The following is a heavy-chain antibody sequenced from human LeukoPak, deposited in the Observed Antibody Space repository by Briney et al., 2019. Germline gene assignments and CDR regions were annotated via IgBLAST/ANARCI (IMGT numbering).Heavy chain of an antibody. D-gene: IGHD3-22*01. CDR1: GYTLTELS. CDR2: FDPEDGET. CDR3: AMSLTYYYDSSGSN. Sequence: ASVKVSCKVSGYTLTELSMHWVRQAPGEGLEWMGGFDPEDGETIYAQKFQGRVTMTEDTSTDTAYMELSSLRSEDTAVYYCAMSLTYYYDSSGSNWGQGTLVTVSS. V-gene: IGHV1-24*01. J-gene: IGHJ4*02.